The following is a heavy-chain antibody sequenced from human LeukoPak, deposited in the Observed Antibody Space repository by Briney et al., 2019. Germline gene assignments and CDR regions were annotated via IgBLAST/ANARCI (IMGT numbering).Heavy chain of an antibody. CDR2: INHSGST. J-gene: IGHJ4*02. D-gene: IGHD3-10*01. V-gene: IGHV4-34*01. Sequence: SETLSLTCAVYGGSFSGYYWSWIRQPPGKGLEWIGEINHSGSTNYNPSLKSRVTISVDTSKNQFSLKLSSVTAADTAVYYCARSYGSGSYYNVLFHWGQGTLVTVSS. CDR3: ARSYGSGSYYNVLFH. CDR1: GGSFSGYY.